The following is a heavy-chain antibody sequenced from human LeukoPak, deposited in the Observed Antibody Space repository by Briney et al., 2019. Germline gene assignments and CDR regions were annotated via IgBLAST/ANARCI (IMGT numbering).Heavy chain of an antibody. J-gene: IGHJ6*02. CDR1: GYTFTSSA. Sequence: GASVKVSCKASGYTFTSSAMHWVRQAPGQRLEWMGWINAGNGNTKYSQKFQGRVTITRDTSASTAYMELSSLRSEDTAVYYCARDFLYCSSTSCYSNYYGMDVWGQGTTVTVSS. CDR2: INAGNGNT. V-gene: IGHV1-3*01. CDR3: ARDFLYCSSTSCYSNYYGMDV. D-gene: IGHD2-2*02.